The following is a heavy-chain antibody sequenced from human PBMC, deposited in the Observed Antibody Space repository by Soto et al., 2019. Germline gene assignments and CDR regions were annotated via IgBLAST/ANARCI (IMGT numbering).Heavy chain of an antibody. CDR2: IIPILGIA. CDR3: GTVAGTPPLGG. V-gene: IGHV1-69*02. CDR1: GGTFSSYT. D-gene: IGHD6-19*01. Sequence: QVQLVQSGAEVKKPGSSVKVSCKASGGTFSSYTISWVRQAPGQGLEWMGRIIPILGIANDAQKFQGRVTITADKSTSTAYMELSSLISEDTAVYYCGTVAGTPPLGGWGQGTLVTVSS. J-gene: IGHJ4*02.